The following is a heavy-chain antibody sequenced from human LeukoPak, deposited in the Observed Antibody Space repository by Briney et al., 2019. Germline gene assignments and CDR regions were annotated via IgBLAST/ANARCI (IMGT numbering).Heavy chain of an antibody. Sequence: PGGSLRLSCAASGFSFSSYWMHWVRQAPGKGPVWVSLISNDESTIIYADSVKGRFTISRDNAKNSLYLQMNSLRAEDTAVYYCARDPYDSRSGSYGAFDIWGQGTMVTVSS. V-gene: IGHV3-74*01. CDR3: ARDPYDSRSGSYGAFDI. CDR2: ISNDESTI. J-gene: IGHJ3*02. D-gene: IGHD3-22*01. CDR1: GFSFSSYW.